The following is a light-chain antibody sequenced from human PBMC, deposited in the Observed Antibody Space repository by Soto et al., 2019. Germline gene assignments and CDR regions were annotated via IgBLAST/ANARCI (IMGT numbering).Light chain of an antibody. V-gene: IGKV3-20*01. J-gene: IGKJ1*01. CDR3: QQYGNSPCT. CDR1: QRFGSSN. Sequence: EIVLTQSPGTLSLSPGERGTLSCRASQRFGSSNLAWYQQKPGQAPRLLIYSTSSRATGIPDRFSGSGSGTDFTLTISRLEPEDVAVYYCQQYGNSPCTFGQGTKVYIK. CDR2: STS.